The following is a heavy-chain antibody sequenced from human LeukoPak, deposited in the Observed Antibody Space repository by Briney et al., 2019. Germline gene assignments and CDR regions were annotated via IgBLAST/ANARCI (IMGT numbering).Heavy chain of an antibody. D-gene: IGHD6-13*01. CDR2: IYHRGST. J-gene: IGHJ2*01. CDR3: ARVTTSAAAGIWYFDL. CDR1: GYSIRSGYY. V-gene: IGHV4-38-2*02. Sequence: SETLSLTCTVSGYSIRSGYYWGRIRQPPGKGLEWIGTIYHRGSTYYNPSLKSRVTISIDTSKNQFSLKLNSVSAADTAVYYCARVTTSAAAGIWYFDLWGRGTLVTVSS.